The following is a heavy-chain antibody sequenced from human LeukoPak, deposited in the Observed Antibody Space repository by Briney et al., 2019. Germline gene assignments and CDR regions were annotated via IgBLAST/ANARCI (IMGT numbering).Heavy chain of an antibody. CDR2: IFGSGGST. V-gene: IGHV3-23*01. CDR3: ARTTTGYSSGRYPGWPVDY. Sequence: GSLRLSCAASGFTFSSYAMYWVRQAPGKGLEWVSGIFGSGGSTHYADSVKGRFTISRDNSKNTVYLQMNSLRAEDTAVYYCARTTTGYSSGRYPGWPVDYWGQGTLVTVSS. D-gene: IGHD6-19*01. J-gene: IGHJ4*02. CDR1: GFTFSSYA.